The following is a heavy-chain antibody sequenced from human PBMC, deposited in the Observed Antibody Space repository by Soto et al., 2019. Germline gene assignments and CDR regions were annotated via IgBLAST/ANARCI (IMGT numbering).Heavy chain of an antibody. CDR2: TYYRSKWYN. CDR1: GDSASSNSAA. D-gene: IGHD3-3*01. V-gene: IGHV6-1*01. Sequence: SQTLSLTCAISGDSASSNSAAWNWIRQSPSRGLEWLGRTYYRSKWYNDYAVSVKSRITINPDTSKNQFSLQLNSVTPEDTAVYYCARASYYDFWSGYFSYYYYYMDVWAKGTTVNVSS. J-gene: IGHJ6*03. CDR3: ARASYYDFWSGYFSYYYYYMDV.